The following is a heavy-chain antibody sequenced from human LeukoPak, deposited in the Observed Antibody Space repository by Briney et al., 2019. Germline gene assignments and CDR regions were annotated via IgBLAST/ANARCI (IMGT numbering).Heavy chain of an antibody. CDR3: AREPYYYDSSAHLDY. J-gene: IGHJ4*02. CDR1: GYTFTSYY. CDR2: INPSGGST. V-gene: IGHV1-46*01. D-gene: IGHD3-22*01. Sequence: ASVKVSCKASGYTFTSYYMHWVRQAPGQGLEWMGIINPSGGSTSYAQKFQGRVTMTRDMSTSTVYMELSSLRSEDTAVYYCAREPYYYDSSAHLDYWGQGTLVTVSS.